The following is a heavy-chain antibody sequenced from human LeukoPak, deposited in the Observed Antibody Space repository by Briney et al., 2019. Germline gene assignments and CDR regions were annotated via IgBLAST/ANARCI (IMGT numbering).Heavy chain of an antibody. CDR1: SGSISGSSYY. CDR3: ARGYPPHCSGGSCYSYYYYYYMGV. V-gene: IGHV4-39*01. Sequence: PSETLSLTCSVSSGSISGSSYYWAWIRQPPGKGLEWIGNIDYSGSTYYNPSLESRVTISVDTSKNQFSLKLSSVTAADTAVYYCARGYPPHCSGGSCYSYYYYYYMGVWGKGTTVTISS. D-gene: IGHD2-15*01. CDR2: IDYSGST. J-gene: IGHJ6*03.